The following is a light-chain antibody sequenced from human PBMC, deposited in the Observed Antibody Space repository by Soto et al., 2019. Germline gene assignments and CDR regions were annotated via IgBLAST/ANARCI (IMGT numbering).Light chain of an antibody. CDR2: DVS. V-gene: IGLV2-14*03. J-gene: IGLJ1*01. Sequence: QSALTQPASVSGSPGQSITISCTGTSSDVGGYNYVSWYQQYPGKAPKLMIYDVSSRPSGVSNRFSGSKSGNTASLTISGLQAEDEADYHCSSYTPSSTYVFGTWTKVTVL. CDR3: SSYTPSSTYV. CDR1: SSDVGGYNY.